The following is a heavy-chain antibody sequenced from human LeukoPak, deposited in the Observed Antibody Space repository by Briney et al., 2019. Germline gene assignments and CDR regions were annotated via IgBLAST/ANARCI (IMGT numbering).Heavy chain of an antibody. V-gene: IGHV4-34*01. Sequence: SETLSLTCAVYGGSFSGYYWSWIRQPPGKGLEWIGEINHSGSTNYNPSLKSRVTISADTSKNQFSLKLSSVTAADTAVYYCARAAAGLFDYWGQGTLVTVSS. CDR1: GGSFSGYY. D-gene: IGHD6-13*01. J-gene: IGHJ4*02. CDR3: ARAAAGLFDY. CDR2: INHSGST.